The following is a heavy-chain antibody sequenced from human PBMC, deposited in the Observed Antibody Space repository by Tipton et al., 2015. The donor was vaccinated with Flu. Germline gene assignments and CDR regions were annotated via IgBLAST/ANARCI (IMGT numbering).Heavy chain of an antibody. J-gene: IGHJ4*02. CDR3: ARRSSSFPY. CDR2: INHSGST. V-gene: IGHV4-34*01. CDR1: GGSFSGYY. D-gene: IGHD6-13*01. Sequence: TLSLTCAVYGGSFSGYYCSWIRQPPGKGLEWIGEINHSGSTNYNPSLKSRVTISVDTSKNQFSLKLSSVTAADTAVYYCARRSSSFPYWGQGTLVTVSS.